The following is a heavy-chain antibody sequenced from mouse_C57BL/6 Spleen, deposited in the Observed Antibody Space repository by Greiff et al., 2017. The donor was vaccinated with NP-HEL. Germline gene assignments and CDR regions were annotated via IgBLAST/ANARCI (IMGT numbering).Heavy chain of an antibody. V-gene: IGHV1-53*01. CDR2: INPSNGGT. D-gene: IGHD2-4*01. J-gene: IGHJ4*01. CDR3: AREEYYDSYYAMDD. Sequence: QVQLQQSGTELVKPGASVKLSCKASGYTFTSYWMHWVKQRPGQGLEWIGNINPSNGGTNYNEKFKSKATLTVDKSSSTAYMQLSSLTSEDSAVYYCAREEYYDSYYAMDDWGQGTSVTVSS. CDR1: GYTFTSYW.